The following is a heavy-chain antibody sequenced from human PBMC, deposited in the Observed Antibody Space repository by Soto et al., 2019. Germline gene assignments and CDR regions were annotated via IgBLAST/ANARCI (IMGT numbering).Heavy chain of an antibody. CDR3: ASGLYTSGWSVIDY. CDR1: GFTFNNHN. Sequence: QVQLVESGGGVVQPGRSLRLSCAASGFTFNNHNMHWVRQAPGKGLEWVAVISNDGRNKYYEDSVKGRFAISRDSARNTLSCQMGGLRDDDSAVYYCASGLYTSGWSVIDYWGQGTLVTVSA. J-gene: IGHJ4*02. V-gene: IGHV3-30*09. CDR2: ISNDGRNK. D-gene: IGHD6-19*01.